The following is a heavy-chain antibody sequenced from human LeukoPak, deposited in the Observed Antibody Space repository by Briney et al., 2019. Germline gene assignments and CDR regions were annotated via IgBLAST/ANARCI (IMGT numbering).Heavy chain of an antibody. CDR3: ARGRVAAALSYYFDY. D-gene: IGHD6-25*01. CDR1: GFTFSSYA. CDR2: INHSGST. Sequence: GSLRLSCAASGFTFSSYAMSWVRQAPGKGLEWIVEINHSGSTNYNPSLKSRVTISVDTSKNQFSLKLSSVTAADTAVYYCARGRVAAALSYYFDYWGQGTLVTVSS. V-gene: IGHV4-34*01. J-gene: IGHJ4*02.